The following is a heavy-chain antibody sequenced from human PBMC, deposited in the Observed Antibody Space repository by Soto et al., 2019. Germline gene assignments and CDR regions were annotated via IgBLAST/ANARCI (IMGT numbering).Heavy chain of an antibody. D-gene: IGHD3-10*01. CDR1: GFTFSSYG. Sequence: QVQLVESGGGVVQPGRSLRLSCAASGFTFSSYGMHWVRQAPGKGLEWVAVISYDGSNQYYADSVKGRFTISRDNSKHTLDLQMNSLRAEDTAVYYCAKDGYYYGSGRPDVWGKGTTVTVSS. CDR3: AKDGYYYGSGRPDV. V-gene: IGHV3-30*18. CDR2: ISYDGSNQ. J-gene: IGHJ6*04.